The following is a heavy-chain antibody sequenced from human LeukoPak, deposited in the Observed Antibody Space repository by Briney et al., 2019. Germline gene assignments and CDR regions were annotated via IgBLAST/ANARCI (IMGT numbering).Heavy chain of an antibody. CDR1: GGSISSYY. J-gene: IGHJ5*01. Sequence: PSETLSLTCTVSGGSISSYYWSWIRQPAGKGLEWIGRIYTSGSTNYNPSLKSRVTISADTSNNQFSLKLTSVTAADTAVFYCARGPGNWFDFWGQGTLVTVSS. CDR3: ARGPGNWFDF. V-gene: IGHV4-4*07. CDR2: IYTSGST.